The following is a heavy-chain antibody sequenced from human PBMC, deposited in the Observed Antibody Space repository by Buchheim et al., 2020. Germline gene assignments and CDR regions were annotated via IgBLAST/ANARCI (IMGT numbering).Heavy chain of an antibody. J-gene: IGHJ6*02. CDR3: AKEPDYGDYEDDYYYGMDV. V-gene: IGHV3-23*01. Sequence: EVQLLESGGGLVQPGGSLRLSCAASGFTFSSYAMSWVRQAPGKGLEWVSAISGSGGSTYYADSVKGRFTISRDNSKHTLYLQMNSLRAEDTAVYYCAKEPDYGDYEDDYYYGMDVWGQGTT. D-gene: IGHD4-17*01. CDR1: GFTFSSYA. CDR2: ISGSGGST.